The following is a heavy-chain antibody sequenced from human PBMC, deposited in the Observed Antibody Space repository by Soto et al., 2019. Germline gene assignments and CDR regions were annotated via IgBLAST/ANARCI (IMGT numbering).Heavy chain of an antibody. CDR2: IIPIFGTA. CDR1: GGTLSSYA. D-gene: IGHD4-17*01. Sequence: QVQLVQSGAEVKKPGSSVKFSCKASGGTLSSYAISWVRQAPGQGLEWMGGIIPIFGTANYAQKFQGRVTITADKSTSTAYMELSSLRSEDTAVYYCATGEATVTTYAFDIWGQGTMVTVSS. J-gene: IGHJ3*02. V-gene: IGHV1-69*06. CDR3: ATGEATVTTYAFDI.